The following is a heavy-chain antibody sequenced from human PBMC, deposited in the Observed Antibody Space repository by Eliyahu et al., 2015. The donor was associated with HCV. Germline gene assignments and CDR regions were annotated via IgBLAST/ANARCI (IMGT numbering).Heavy chain of an antibody. V-gene: IGHV1-69*04. J-gene: IGHJ4*02. D-gene: IGHD6-13*01. CDR1: GGXFTNYA. Sequence: QVQWVQSGAEVKKPGSSVKVSCKASGGXFTNYAISWVRQAPGQGLEWMGRIISLLGVAIYAQEFQGRVTITADKSTSTAYMELSSLRSEDTAVYYCARDGAVAATGSYLQQAFDCWGQGTLVTVSS. CDR3: ARDGAVAATGSYLQQAFDC. CDR2: IISLLGVA.